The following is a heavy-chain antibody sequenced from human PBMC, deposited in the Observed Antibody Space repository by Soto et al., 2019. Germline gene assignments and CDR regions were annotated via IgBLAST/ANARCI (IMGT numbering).Heavy chain of an antibody. J-gene: IGHJ4*02. D-gene: IGHD2-21*01. Sequence: VGSLRLSCTASGLPHSSFAMMWVRQAPGKGLECVAGIYGSGRGIEYADSVKGRFTISRDNSKNTVYLQMTDLRADDTAVYYCAKDAVYNDGLWLMDHWGQGTQVTVSS. CDR2: IYGSGRGI. CDR3: AKDAVYNDGLWLMDH. V-gene: IGHV3-23*05. CDR1: GLPHSSFA.